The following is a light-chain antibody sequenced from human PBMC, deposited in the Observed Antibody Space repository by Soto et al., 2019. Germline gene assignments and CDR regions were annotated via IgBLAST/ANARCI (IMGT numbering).Light chain of an antibody. CDR1: QSVLYSSNNKNY. Sequence: DIVMTQSPDSLAVSLGERVTINCKSSQSVLYSSNNKNYLAWYQQKPGQPPKLLIYWASTRESGVPDRFSGSGSGTDFTLTISSLQAEDVAVYYCQQSWTFGQGTKVEIK. CDR2: WAS. V-gene: IGKV4-1*01. CDR3: QQSWT. J-gene: IGKJ1*01.